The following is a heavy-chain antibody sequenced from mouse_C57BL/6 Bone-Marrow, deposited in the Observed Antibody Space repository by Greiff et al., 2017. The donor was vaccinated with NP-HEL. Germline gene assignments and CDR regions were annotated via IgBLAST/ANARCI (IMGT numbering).Heavy chain of an antibody. D-gene: IGHD2-4*01. Sequence: VKLEESGPGLVQPSQSLSITCTVSGFSLTSYGVHWVRQSPGKGLEWLGVIWSGGSTDYNAAFLSRLSISKDNSKSQVFFKMNSLQADDTAIYYCARGDYDYWYFDVWGTGTTATVSS. CDR1: GFSLTSYG. V-gene: IGHV2-2*01. CDR3: ARGDYDYWYFDV. J-gene: IGHJ1*03. CDR2: IWSGGST.